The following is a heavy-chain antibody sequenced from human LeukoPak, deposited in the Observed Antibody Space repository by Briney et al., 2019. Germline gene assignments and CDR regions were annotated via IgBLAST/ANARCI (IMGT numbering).Heavy chain of an antibody. V-gene: IGHV1-2*02. CDR1: GYTFTSYG. CDR2: INPNSGGT. D-gene: IGHD1-26*01. Sequence: GASVKVSCKASGYTFTSYGISWVRQAPGQGLEWMGWINPNSGGTNYAQKFQGRVTMTRDTSISTAYMELSRLRSDDTAVYYCARNPPVGYYYYYMDVWGKGTTVTVSS. CDR3: ARNPPVGYYYYYMDV. J-gene: IGHJ6*03.